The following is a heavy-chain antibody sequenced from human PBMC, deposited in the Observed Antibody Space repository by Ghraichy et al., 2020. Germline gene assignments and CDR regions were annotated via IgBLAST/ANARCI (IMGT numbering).Heavy chain of an antibody. CDR3: AQFPTF. V-gene: IGHV4-59*03. CDR1: GGSISGYY. Sequence: SETLSLTCTVSGGSISGYYWSWIRQPPGKRLEWIAYVFYSGSTKYNPSLTSRATISVDTSKNQFSLKLNSVTAADTAVYYCAQFPTFWGQGTLVTVSS. D-gene: IGHD5-24*01. J-gene: IGHJ4*02. CDR2: VFYSGST.